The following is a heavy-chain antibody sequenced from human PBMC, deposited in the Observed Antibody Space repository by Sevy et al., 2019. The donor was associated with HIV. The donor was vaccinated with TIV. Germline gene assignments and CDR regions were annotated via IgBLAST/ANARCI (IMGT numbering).Heavy chain of an antibody. CDR3: AKPTSYVYGSSSDPLPSSRNDY. J-gene: IGHJ4*02. CDR1: GFTFTSYA. V-gene: IGHV3-23*01. CDR2: ISGSGGRT. Sequence: GGSLRLSCAASGFTFTSYAMSWVRQAPGKGLEWVSAISGSGGRTYYADSVKGRFTISRANSKNTLNLQMISLRAEDTAIYCSAKPTSYVYGSSSDPLPSSRNDYWGQGTLVTVSS. D-gene: IGHD3-10*01.